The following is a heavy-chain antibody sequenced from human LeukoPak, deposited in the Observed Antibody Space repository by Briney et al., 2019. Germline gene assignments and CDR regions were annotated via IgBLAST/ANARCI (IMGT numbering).Heavy chain of an antibody. CDR2: INPSSGGT. CDR3: ARGILVRRIAAAGGGNFDY. J-gene: IGHJ4*02. D-gene: IGHD6-13*01. V-gene: IGHV1-2*04. CDR1: GYTFTGYY. Sequence: EASVKVSCKASGYTFTGYYMHWVRQAPGQGLEWMGWINPSSGGTNYAQKFQGWVTMTRDTSISTAYMELSRLRSDDTAVYYCARGILVRRIAAAGGGNFDYWGQGTLVTVSS.